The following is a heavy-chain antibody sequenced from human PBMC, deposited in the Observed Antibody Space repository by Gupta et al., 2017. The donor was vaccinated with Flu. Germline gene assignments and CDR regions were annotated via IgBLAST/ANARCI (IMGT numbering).Heavy chain of an antibody. CDR2: ISSSSSYI. J-gene: IGHJ6*02. D-gene: IGHD6-13*01. V-gene: IGHV3-21*01. CDR3: AREGSGSSWYYYGMDV. Sequence: EVQLVESGGGLVKPGGSLRLSCAASGFTFSSYSMNWVRQAPGKGLEWVSSISSSSSYIYYADSVKGRFTISRDNAKNSLYLQMNSLRAEDTAVYYCAREGSGSSWYYYGMDVWGQGTTVTVSS. CDR1: GFTFSSYS.